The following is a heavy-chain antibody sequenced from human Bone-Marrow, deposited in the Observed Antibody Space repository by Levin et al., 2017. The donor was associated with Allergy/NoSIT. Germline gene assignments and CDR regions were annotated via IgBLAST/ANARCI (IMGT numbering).Heavy chain of an antibody. Sequence: GGSLRLSCAASGFTFSSYAMSWVRQAPGKGLEWVSVISGSGGSRYYADPEKGRFTIPRDNSKNTLYLQMNSLRAEGTAVNCCAKGVEKWELLGQNWGKGTLVTVSS. D-gene: IGHD1-26*01. V-gene: IGHV3-23*01. CDR3: AKGVEKWELLGQN. J-gene: IGHJ4*02. CDR2: ISGSGGSR. CDR1: GFTFSSYA.